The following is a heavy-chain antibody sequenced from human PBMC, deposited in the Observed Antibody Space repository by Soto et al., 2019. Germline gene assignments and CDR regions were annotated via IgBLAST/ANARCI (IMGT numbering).Heavy chain of an antibody. D-gene: IGHD2-21*02. Sequence: ASVKVSCKASGYTFTSYDINWVRQATGQGLEWMGWMNPNSGNTGYAQKFQGRVTMTRNTSISTAYMELSSLRSEDTAVYYCARDLPDSYYYYYYMDVWGKGTTVTVSS. CDR2: MNPNSGNT. CDR3: ARDLPDSYYYYYYMDV. J-gene: IGHJ6*03. CDR1: GYTFTSYD. V-gene: IGHV1-8*01.